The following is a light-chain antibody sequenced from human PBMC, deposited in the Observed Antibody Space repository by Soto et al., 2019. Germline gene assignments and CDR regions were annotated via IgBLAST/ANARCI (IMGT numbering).Light chain of an antibody. Sequence: QSALTQPASVSGSPGQSITISCTGTSSDVGRYNLVSWYQQHPGKAPKLMIYEGSKRPSGVSNRFSGSKSGNTASLTISGLQAEDEADYYGCSYAGSSTFVFGTGTKLTVL. CDR3: CSYAGSSTFV. V-gene: IGLV2-23*01. CDR2: EGS. J-gene: IGLJ1*01. CDR1: SSDVGRYNL.